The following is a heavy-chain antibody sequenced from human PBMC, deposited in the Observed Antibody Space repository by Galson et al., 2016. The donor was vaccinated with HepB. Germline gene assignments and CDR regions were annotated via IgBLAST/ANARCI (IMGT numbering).Heavy chain of an antibody. CDR2: ITAYNGIT. CDR1: GYTFSTYG. J-gene: IGHJ4*02. Sequence: SVKVSCKASGYTFSTYGISWVRQAPGQGLEWMGWITAYNGITKYAQKFQGRVTMTTDTSTNIAYMELRSLRSDDTAVYYCARGTMKCDFWGQGTLVTVSS. CDR3: ARGTMKCDF. D-gene: IGHD3-22*01. V-gene: IGHV1-18*01.